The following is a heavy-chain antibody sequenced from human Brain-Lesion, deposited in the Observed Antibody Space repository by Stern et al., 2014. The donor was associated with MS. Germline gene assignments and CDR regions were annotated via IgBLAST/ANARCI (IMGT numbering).Heavy chain of an antibody. V-gene: IGHV1-8*01. CDR2: MNPNHHNT. J-gene: IGHJ6*02. D-gene: IGHD6-13*01. CDR3: ARVPWFSSSWDPLGMDHYGMDV. CDR1: GYTFIAFN. Sequence: VQLVESGAEVKKPGASVKVSCKDSGYTFIAFNINWVRQATGQGLEWLGWMNPNHHNTGYAQKFQGRVAMTTNTSLDTAYLELSGLESEDTAVYYCARVPWFSSSWDPLGMDHYGMDVWGQGTTVTVSS.